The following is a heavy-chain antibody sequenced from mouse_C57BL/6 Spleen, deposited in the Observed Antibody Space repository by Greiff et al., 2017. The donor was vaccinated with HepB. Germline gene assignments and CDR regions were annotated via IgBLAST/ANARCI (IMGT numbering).Heavy chain of an antibody. D-gene: IGHD1-1*01. CDR2: IRNKANGYTT. CDR1: GFTFTDYY. J-gene: IGHJ2*01. CDR3: ARFLYYGSNFDY. Sequence: VESGGGLVQPGGSLSLSCAASGFTFTDYYMSWVRQPPGKALEWLGFIRNKANGYTTEYSASVKGRFTISRDNSQSILYLQMNALRAEDSATYYCARFLYYGSNFDYWGQGTTLTVSS. V-gene: IGHV7-3*01.